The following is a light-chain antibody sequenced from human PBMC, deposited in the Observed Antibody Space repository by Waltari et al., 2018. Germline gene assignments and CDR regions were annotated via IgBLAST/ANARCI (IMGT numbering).Light chain of an antibody. CDR1: NIVGKS. CDR3: QVWDSSSDEAV. J-gene: IGLJ2*01. CDR2: DDT. Sequence: SYELTPPPSVAVAPGQTAGIRCWGTNIVGKSAQGYQRKPGQAPVWVVYDDTDRPSGIPERFSGSNSGNTATLTISRVEVGDEADYYCQVWDSSSDEAVFGGGTKLTVL. V-gene: IGLV3-21*02.